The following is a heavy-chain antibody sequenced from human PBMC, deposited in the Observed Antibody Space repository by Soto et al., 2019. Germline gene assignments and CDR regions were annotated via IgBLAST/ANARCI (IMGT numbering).Heavy chain of an antibody. CDR3: TTDSYSTIIDVRFDF. V-gene: IGHV3-15*07. J-gene: IGHJ4*02. CDR2: IKCGGAT. D-gene: IGHD3-22*01. Sequence: EVQLVDSGGGLVKPGGSLRLSCAASGFVFRNAWINWVRQAPGKGLEWVGRIKCGGATDFAALARGRFAITRDDSRNMAYMQMNNLDTEDTAVYYCTTDSYSTIIDVRFDFWGQGALVTVSS. CDR1: GFVFRNAW.